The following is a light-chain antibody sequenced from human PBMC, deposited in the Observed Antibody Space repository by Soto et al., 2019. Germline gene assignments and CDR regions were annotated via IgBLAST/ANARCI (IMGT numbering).Light chain of an antibody. CDR2: EDS. CDR3: CSYAGSSTSWV. Sequence: QSALTQPASVSGSPGQSITISCTGTSSDAGNYNFVSWYQQHPGKAPKVIIYEDSKRPSGVSNRISGSKSGNTASLTISGLQAEDEADYYCCSYAGSSTSWVLGGGTKLTVL. CDR1: SSDAGNYNF. J-gene: IGLJ3*02. V-gene: IGLV2-23*01.